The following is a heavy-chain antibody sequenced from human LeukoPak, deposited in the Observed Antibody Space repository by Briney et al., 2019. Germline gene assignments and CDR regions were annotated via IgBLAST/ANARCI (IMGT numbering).Heavy chain of an antibody. CDR3: ARVEEYCSGGSCYIPHSYGMDV. CDR2: ISPNSGGT. Sequence: ASVKVSCKASGYTFTGYYIHWVRQAPGQGLEWMGWISPNSGGTSYAQKFQGRVTMTRDTSISTAYMELSRLRSDDTAVYYCARVEEYCSGGSCYIPHSYGMDVWGQGTTVTVSS. J-gene: IGHJ6*02. V-gene: IGHV1-2*02. CDR1: GYTFTGYY. D-gene: IGHD2-15*01.